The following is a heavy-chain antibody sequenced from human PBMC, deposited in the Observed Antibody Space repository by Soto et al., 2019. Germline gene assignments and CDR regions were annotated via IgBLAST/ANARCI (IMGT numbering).Heavy chain of an antibody. CDR3: AGSTGVLLWFGELSPIDY. V-gene: IGHV4-34*01. CDR2: INHSGST. D-gene: IGHD3-10*01. J-gene: IGHJ4*02. Sequence: QVHLQQWGAGLLKPSETLSLTCAVYGGSFSGYYWSWIRQPPGKGLEWIGEINHSGSTNYNPSLKSRVTISVDTSKNQFSLRLSSVTAADTAVYYCAGSTGVLLWFGELSPIDYWGQGTLVTV. CDR1: GGSFSGYY.